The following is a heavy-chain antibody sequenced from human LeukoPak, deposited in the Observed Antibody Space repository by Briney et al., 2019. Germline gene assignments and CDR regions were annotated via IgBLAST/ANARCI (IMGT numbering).Heavy chain of an antibody. CDR2: MNPNSGNT. Sequence: ASVKVSCKASGYTFTSYDIKWVRQATGQGLEWMGWMNPNSGNTGYAQKFQGRVTMTRHASISTAYMGLSSLRSEDTAVYYCARGVSSLSGGSCYYWGQGTLVTVSS. CDR3: ARGVSSLSGGSCYY. D-gene: IGHD2-15*01. CDR1: GYTFTSYD. J-gene: IGHJ4*02. V-gene: IGHV1-8*01.